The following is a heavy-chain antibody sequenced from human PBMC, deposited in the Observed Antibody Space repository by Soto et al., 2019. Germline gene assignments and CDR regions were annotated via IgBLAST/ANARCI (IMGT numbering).Heavy chain of an antibody. V-gene: IGHV3-23*01. Sequence: ACCVRKSCASSGFVVIGGGMSLVRQAPGKGLEWVSAISGSGGSTYYADSVKGRFTIPRDNSKNTLYLQMNSLRAEDTAVYYCAKDHNYYDFWSGSHKYYYYGMDVWGQGTTVTVSS. D-gene: IGHD3-3*01. CDR2: ISGSGGST. CDR3: AKDHNYYDFWSGSHKYYYYGMDV. J-gene: IGHJ6*02. CDR1: GFVVIGGG.